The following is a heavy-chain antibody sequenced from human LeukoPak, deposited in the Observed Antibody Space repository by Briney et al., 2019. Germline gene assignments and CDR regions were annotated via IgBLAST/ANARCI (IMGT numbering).Heavy chain of an antibody. J-gene: IGHJ4*02. CDR2: INPNSGGT. D-gene: IGHD6-13*01. V-gene: IGHV1-2*02. CDR1: GYTFTGYY. Sequence: ASVKVSCKASGYTFTGYYMHWVRQAPGQGLEWMGWINPNSGGTNYAQKFQGRVTMTRDTSISTAYMELSRLRSDDTAVYYCARETVQYSSSWFYWGQGTLVTVSS. CDR3: ARETVQYSSSWFY.